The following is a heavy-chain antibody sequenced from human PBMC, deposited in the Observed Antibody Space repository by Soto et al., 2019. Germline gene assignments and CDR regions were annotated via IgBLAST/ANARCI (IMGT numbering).Heavy chain of an antibody. D-gene: IGHD7-27*01. CDR1: GLTFRNHA. V-gene: IGHV3-23*01. Sequence: EVQLLESGGGLVQPGGSLRLSCAVSGLTFRNHAMSWVRQAPGKGLEWVSTIAPIGYSTHYAGSVEGRFTISRDDSKSTLDLQMNSLRADDTAVYYWVSGVSPHFDYWGQGTLVSVSS. CDR2: IAPIGYST. CDR3: VSGVSPHFDY. J-gene: IGHJ4*02.